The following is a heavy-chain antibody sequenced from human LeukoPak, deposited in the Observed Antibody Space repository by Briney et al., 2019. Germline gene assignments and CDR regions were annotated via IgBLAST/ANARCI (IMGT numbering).Heavy chain of an antibody. D-gene: IGHD2-2*01. Sequence: ASVKVSCKASGFIFTDYHIHWVRQAPGQGLEWMGWINANSGASTYAPKFQGRATMTRDTSISTAYMEVSRLRSDDTAIYYCARVPYCGTASCYSAWGQGTLVTVAS. CDR1: GFIFTDYH. J-gene: IGHJ5*02. V-gene: IGHV1-2*02. CDR2: INANSGAS. CDR3: ARVPYCGTASCYSA.